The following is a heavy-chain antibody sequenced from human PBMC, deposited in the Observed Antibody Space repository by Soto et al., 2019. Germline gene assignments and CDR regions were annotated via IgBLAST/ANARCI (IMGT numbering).Heavy chain of an antibody. Sequence: GGSLRLSCAASGFTFSSYAMSWVRQAPGKGLEWVSAISGSGGSTYYADSVKGRFTISRDNSKNTLYLQMNSLRAEDTAVYYCAKGQVLGKLSNWFDPWGQGTLVTVSS. J-gene: IGHJ5*02. CDR3: AKGQVLGKLSNWFDP. V-gene: IGHV3-23*01. D-gene: IGHD3-16*01. CDR1: GFTFSSYA. CDR2: ISGSGGST.